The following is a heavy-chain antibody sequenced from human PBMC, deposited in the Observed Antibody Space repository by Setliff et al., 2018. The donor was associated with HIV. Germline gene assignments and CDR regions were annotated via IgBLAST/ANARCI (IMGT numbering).Heavy chain of an antibody. J-gene: IGHJ5*01. D-gene: IGHD3-10*01. CDR1: GYTFTSYG. CDR3: ARTIGLLWFGELDS. CDR2: ISAYNGKT. Sequence: ASVKVSCKASGYTFTSYGISWVRQASGQGLEWMGWISAYNGKTDYAQKLQGRVTMTTDTSTSTAYMELRSLRSDDTAVYYCARTIGLLWFGELDSWGQGTPVTVSS. V-gene: IGHV1-18*01.